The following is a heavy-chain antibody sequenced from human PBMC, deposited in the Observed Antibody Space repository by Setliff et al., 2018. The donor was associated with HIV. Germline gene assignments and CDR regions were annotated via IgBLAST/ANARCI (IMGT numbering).Heavy chain of an antibody. D-gene: IGHD3-10*01. CDR3: ARGALLAVFDFDH. CDR1: GYNFSPYR. Sequence: ASVKVSCKTSGYNFSPYRIHWVRQAPGQGLEWIGIIDPGSGAATCAQRLQGRITLTTDTSANTAYMELSSLRSDDTAVYFCARGALLAVFDFDHWGHGTQVTVSS. V-gene: IGHV1-46*04. J-gene: IGHJ4*01. CDR2: IDPGSGAA.